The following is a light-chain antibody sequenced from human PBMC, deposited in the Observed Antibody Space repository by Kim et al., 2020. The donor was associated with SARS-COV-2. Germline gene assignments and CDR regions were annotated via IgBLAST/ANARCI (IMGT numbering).Light chain of an antibody. CDR3: NSRDSSGNHLE. CDR2: GKN. V-gene: IGLV3-19*01. CDR1: SLRSYY. Sequence: SSELTQDPAVSVALGQTVRITCQGDSLRSYYASWYQQKPGQTPVLVIYGKNNRPSGIPDRISGSSSGNTASLIITGAQAEDEADYYCNSRDSSGNHLEFG. J-gene: IGLJ2*01.